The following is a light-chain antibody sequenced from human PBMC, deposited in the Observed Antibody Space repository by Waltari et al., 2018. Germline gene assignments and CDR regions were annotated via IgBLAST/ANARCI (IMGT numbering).Light chain of an antibody. V-gene: IGLV4-69*01. J-gene: IGLJ2*01. CDR1: SGHSSYA. CDR2: LNSDGSH. CDR3: QTWGTGIRRHVV. Sequence: QLVLTQSPSPSASLGASVKLTCTLSSGHSSYALAWHPQQPEKGPRYLMKLNSDGSHSKGDGIPDRFSGSSSGAERYLTISSLQSEDEADYYCQTWGTGIRRHVVFGGGTKLTVL.